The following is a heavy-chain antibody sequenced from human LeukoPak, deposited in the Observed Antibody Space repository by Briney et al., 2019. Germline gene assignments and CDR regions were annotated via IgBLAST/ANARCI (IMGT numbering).Heavy chain of an antibody. CDR2: ISWNSGSI. CDR1: GFTFDDYA. D-gene: IGHD6-13*01. Sequence: GGSLRLSCAASGFTFDDYAMHWVRQAPGKGLEWVSGISWNSGSIGYVDSVKGRFTISRDNAKNSLHLQMNSLRVEDMALYYCAKGRYSSSSHGAFDIWGQGTMVTVSS. V-gene: IGHV3-9*03. J-gene: IGHJ3*02. CDR3: AKGRYSSSSHGAFDI.